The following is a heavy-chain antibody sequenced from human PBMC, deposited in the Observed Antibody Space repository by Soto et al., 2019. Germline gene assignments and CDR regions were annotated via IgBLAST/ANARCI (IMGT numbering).Heavy chain of an antibody. V-gene: IGHV3-48*02. Sequence: EVQLVESGGGLVQPGGSLRLSCAASGFTFSSYSMNWVRQAPGKGLEWVSYISSSSSTIYYADSVKGRFTISRDNAKNSLYLQMNSLRDEDTAVYYCASPSRGYCTNGVCYTRGGYFDYWGQGTLVTVSS. D-gene: IGHD2-8*01. CDR1: GFTFSSYS. CDR3: ASPSRGYCTNGVCYTRGGYFDY. J-gene: IGHJ4*02. CDR2: ISSSSSTI.